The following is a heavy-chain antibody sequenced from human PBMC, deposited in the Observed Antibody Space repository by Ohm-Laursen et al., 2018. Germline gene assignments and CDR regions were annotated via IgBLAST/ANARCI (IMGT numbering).Heavy chain of an antibody. Sequence: PRLSCTASGLTISNNYMNWVRQAPGKGLEWVSLIYSGGDMFYADSVKGRFTISRDKSKNTLYLQMNSLRVEDTAMYFCARDVPGIVASRGGGWGQGTLVTVSS. CDR2: IYSGGDM. J-gene: IGHJ4*02. V-gene: IGHV3-53*01. CDR3: ARDVPGIVASRGGG. D-gene: IGHD3-16*01. CDR1: GLTISNNY.